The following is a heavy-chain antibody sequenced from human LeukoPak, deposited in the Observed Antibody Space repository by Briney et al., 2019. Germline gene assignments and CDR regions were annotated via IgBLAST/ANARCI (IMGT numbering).Heavy chain of an antibody. CDR2: IWYDGSNK. CDR1: GFTFSSYG. V-gene: IGHV3-33*01. CDR3: ARDPAAMAPFYYFDY. D-gene: IGHD5-18*01. Sequence: RSLRLSCAASGFTFSSYGMHWVRQAPGKGLEWVAVIWYDGSNKYYADSVKGRFTISRDNSKNTLYLQMNSLRAEDTAVYYCARDPAAMAPFYYFDYWGQGTLVTVSS. J-gene: IGHJ4*02.